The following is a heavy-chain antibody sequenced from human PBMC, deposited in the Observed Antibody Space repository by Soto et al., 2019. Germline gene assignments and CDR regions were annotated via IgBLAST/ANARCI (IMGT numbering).Heavy chain of an antibody. CDR2: IYYSGST. D-gene: IGHD3-3*01. Sequence: SETLSPTCTVSGGSVSSGSYYWSWIRQPPGKGLEWIGYIYYSGSTNYNPSLKSRVTIAVDTSKNQFSLKLSSVTAADTAVYYCARVNDFWRGTGYYYGMDVWGQGTTVTVSS. CDR1: GGSVSSGSYY. V-gene: IGHV4-61*01. CDR3: ARVNDFWRGTGYYYGMDV. J-gene: IGHJ6*02.